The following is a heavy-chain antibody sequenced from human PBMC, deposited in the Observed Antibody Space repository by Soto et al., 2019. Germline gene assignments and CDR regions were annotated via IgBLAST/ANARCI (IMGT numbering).Heavy chain of an antibody. CDR2: IYYSGST. CDR3: ARQYGVYFGY. V-gene: IGHV4-59*08. CDR1: GGSISSYY. D-gene: IGHD4-17*01. J-gene: IGHJ4*02. Sequence: QVQLQESGPGLVKPSETLSLTCTVSGGSISSYYWSWIRQPPGKGLEWLGYIYYSGSTNYNPSLNRRVTISVDTSKTQFSLTLSSVNAADTAVYYCARQYGVYFGYWGQGTLVTVSS.